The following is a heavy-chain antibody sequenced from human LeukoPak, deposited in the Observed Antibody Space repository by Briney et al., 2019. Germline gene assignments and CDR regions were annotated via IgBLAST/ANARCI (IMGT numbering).Heavy chain of an antibody. D-gene: IGHD3-10*01. CDR1: GFTVSSNY. Sequence: GGSLRLSCAASGFTVSSNYMSWVRQAPGKGLEWVSVIYSGGSTYYADSVKGRFTISRDNSKNTLYLQMNSLRAEDTAVYYCAKRLSGTYGCDIWGQGTMVTVSS. CDR3: AKRLSGTYGCDI. CDR2: IYSGGST. V-gene: IGHV3-66*01. J-gene: IGHJ3*02.